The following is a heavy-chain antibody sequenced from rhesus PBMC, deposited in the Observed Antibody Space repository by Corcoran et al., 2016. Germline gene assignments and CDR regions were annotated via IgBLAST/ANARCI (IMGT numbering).Heavy chain of an antibody. J-gene: IGHJ5-2*02. D-gene: IGHD2-2*01. V-gene: IGHV4-147*01. Sequence: QVQLQESGPGLVKPSETLSLTCALSGGSISNNYWSWIRQSPGKGLEWIGYIYGGPGNTNVNPSLKSRVTISADTSKSQFSLKLSSVTVADTGVYYCARYCSGNTCYEKTSCDVWGRGLLVTVSS. CDR3: ARYCSGNTCYEKTSCDV. CDR1: GGSISNNY. CDR2: IYGGPGNT.